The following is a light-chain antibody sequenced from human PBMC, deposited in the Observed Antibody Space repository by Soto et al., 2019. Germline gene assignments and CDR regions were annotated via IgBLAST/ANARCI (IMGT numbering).Light chain of an antibody. CDR1: SSDVGAYNY. CDR2: EVT. V-gene: IGLV2-8*01. CDR3: SSFASSNTWV. J-gene: IGLJ3*02. Sequence: QSVLTQPPSASGSPGQSVTISCTGTSSDVGAYNYVSWYQQHAGKAPKLVIYEVTKRPSGVPDRFSGSQSANTAALTVSGLQAEDEADYYFSSFASSNTWVFGGGTKVTVL.